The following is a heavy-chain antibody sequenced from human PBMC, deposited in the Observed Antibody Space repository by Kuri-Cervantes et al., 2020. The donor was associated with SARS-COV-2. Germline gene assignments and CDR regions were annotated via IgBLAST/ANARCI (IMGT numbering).Heavy chain of an antibody. V-gene: IGHV1-2*02. CDR2: INPNSGGT. CDR1: GYTFTSYG. J-gene: IGHJ3*02. Sequence: ASVKVSCKASGYTFTSYGISWVRQAPGQGLEWMGWINPNSGGTNYAQKFQGRVTMTRDTSISTAYMELSRLRSDDTAVYYCARDLSAFDIWGQGTMVTVSS. CDR3: ARDLSAFDI.